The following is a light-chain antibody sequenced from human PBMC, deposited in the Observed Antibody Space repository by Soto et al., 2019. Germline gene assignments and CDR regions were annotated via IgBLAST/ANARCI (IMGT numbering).Light chain of an antibody. V-gene: IGLV2-14*01. Sequence: QSALTEPASVSVTPGQTITVSCTGTKNDIGGYDYVSWYQQHPGKAPKLMIYEVGKRPSGVSNRFSGSKSGNTASLTISGLQAADEADYFCSSYTSSNTYVFGSGTKVTVL. CDR1: KNDIGGYDY. CDR3: SSYTSSNTYV. CDR2: EVG. J-gene: IGLJ1*01.